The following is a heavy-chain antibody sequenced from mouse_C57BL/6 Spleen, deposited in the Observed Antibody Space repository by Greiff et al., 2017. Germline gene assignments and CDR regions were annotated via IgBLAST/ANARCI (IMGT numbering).Heavy chain of an antibody. CDR1: GYTFTSYW. Sequence: QVQLQQPGAELVKPGASVKLSCKASGYTFTSYWMHWVKQRPGQGLEWIGMIHPNSGSTNYNEKFKSKATLTVDKSSSTAYMQLISLTSEDSAVYYCARYGNYGVNWYFDVWGTGTTVTVSS. CDR3: ARYGNYGVNWYFDV. J-gene: IGHJ1*03. V-gene: IGHV1-64*01. D-gene: IGHD2-1*01. CDR2: IHPNSGST.